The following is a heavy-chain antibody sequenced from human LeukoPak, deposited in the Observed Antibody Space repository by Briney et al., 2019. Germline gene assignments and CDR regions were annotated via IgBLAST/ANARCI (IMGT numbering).Heavy chain of an antibody. V-gene: IGHV4-4*02. Sequence: PSETLSLTCAVSGDSIGSSNWWSWVRQPPGKGLEWIGEIYHSGSTNYNPSLKSQVTISVDKSKNQFSLKLSSVTAADTAVYYCARDQYYYGSGSYRWGQGALVTVSS. CDR2: IYHSGST. CDR1: GDSIGSSNW. J-gene: IGHJ4*02. D-gene: IGHD3-10*01. CDR3: ARDQYYYGSGSYR.